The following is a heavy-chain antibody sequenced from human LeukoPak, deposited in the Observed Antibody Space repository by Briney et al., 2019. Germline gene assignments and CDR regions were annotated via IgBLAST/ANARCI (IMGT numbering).Heavy chain of an antibody. CDR3: ARYIWGSYPTFEDY. CDR2: ISYSGST. D-gene: IGHD3-16*02. J-gene: IGHJ4*02. V-gene: IGHV4-59*01. CDR1: GGPFIDYY. Sequence: SETLSLTCAVYGGPFIDYYWSWIRQPPGKGLEWVGYISYSGSTNYNPSLKSRVTISVDTSKNQLSLKLNSVTAADTAVYYCARYIWGSYPTFEDYWGQGSLVTVSS.